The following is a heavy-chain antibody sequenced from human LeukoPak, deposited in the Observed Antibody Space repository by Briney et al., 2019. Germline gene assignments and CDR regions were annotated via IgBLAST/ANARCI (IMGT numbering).Heavy chain of an antibody. D-gene: IGHD3-22*01. V-gene: IGHV1-69*13. J-gene: IGHJ3*01. CDR2: IIPIYGSP. CDR3: AGFFYDNSHDAFDL. Sequence: GASVKDSCKASGGSFTFTSHAITWVRQAPGQGLEWMAGIIPIYGSPSYAQRFQGRVTITSDESARTVYMELSSLRSEDTAVYYCAGFFYDNSHDAFDLWGQGTMVTVSS. CDR1: GGSFTFTSHA.